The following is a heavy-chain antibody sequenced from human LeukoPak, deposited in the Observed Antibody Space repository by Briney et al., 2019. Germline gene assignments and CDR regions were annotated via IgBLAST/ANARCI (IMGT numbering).Heavy chain of an antibody. CDR1: GGSISNSRNY. Sequence: SETLSLTCTVSGGSISNSRNYWAWIRQPPGRGLEWIGTIHYSGSTYYNASLKSRLIISLDTSQSQFSLTLSSVTAADTAVYYCARDRVSGGYLAFDIWGQGTMVTVPS. V-gene: IGHV4-39*07. D-gene: IGHD3-22*01. CDR2: IHYSGST. J-gene: IGHJ3*02. CDR3: ARDRVSGGYLAFDI.